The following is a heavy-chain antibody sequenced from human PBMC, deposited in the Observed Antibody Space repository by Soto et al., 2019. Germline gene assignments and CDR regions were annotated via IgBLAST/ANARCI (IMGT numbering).Heavy chain of an antibody. J-gene: IGHJ5*02. V-gene: IGHV3-48*03. CDR3: ARQPAHVYEASPKGFDP. Sequence: EVLLVESGGGLVQPGGSLRLSCTASGFTFSSYEMNWVRQAPGKGLEWISYISTSGRTIFDAGSVKGRFTISRDNTRNTLFLQMDSLRPEDTAVYYCARQPAHVYEASPKGFDPWGQGTLVIVSS. D-gene: IGHD3-16*01. CDR1: GFTFSSYE. CDR2: ISTSGRTI.